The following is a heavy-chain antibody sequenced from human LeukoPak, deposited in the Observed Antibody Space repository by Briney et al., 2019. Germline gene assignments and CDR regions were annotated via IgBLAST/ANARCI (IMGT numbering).Heavy chain of an antibody. V-gene: IGHV4-59*08. CDR3: ARNYYDRSNFDY. D-gene: IGHD3-22*01. CDR2: IHYSGRN. Sequence: PSETLSLTCTVSGGSISSYYWSWIRQPPGKGLEWIGYIHYSGRNSYNPSLKSRVTISVDTSRNQFSLTLSSVTAADTAVYYCARNYYDRSNFDYWGQGTLVTVSS. J-gene: IGHJ4*02. CDR1: GGSISSYY.